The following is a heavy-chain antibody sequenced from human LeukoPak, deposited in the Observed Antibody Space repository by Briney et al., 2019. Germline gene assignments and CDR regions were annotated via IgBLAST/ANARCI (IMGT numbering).Heavy chain of an antibody. CDR2: IYTSGST. J-gene: IGHJ5*02. D-gene: IGHD2-15*01. Sequence: SETLSLTCTVSGGSISSGSYYWSWIRQPAGKGLEWIGRIYTSGSTNYNPSLKSRVTISVDTSKNQFSLKLSSVTAADTAVYYCARASDLYCSGGSCYSDNWFDPWGQGTLVTVSS. CDR3: ARASDLYCSGGSCYSDNWFDP. V-gene: IGHV4-61*02. CDR1: GGSISSGSYY.